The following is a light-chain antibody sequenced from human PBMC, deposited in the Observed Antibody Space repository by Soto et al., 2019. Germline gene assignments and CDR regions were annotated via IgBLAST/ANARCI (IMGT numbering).Light chain of an antibody. CDR1: KSGSSSY. Sequence: EIVLTQSLGTLSLTQGERATLSSMVHKSGSSSYLAWYQQQPGQAPRLLIFGTSSRSTGIPGRFSGSGSGTDFTLTISVLQFEDFAVYYFQQYSSSRTFGQGTKVDIK. V-gene: IGKV3-20*01. CDR3: QQYSSSRT. CDR2: GTS. J-gene: IGKJ1*01.